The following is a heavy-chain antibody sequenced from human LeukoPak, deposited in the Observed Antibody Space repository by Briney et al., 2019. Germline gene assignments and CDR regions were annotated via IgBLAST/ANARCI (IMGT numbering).Heavy chain of an antibody. CDR1: GFTFSSYA. J-gene: IGHJ4*02. D-gene: IGHD3-9*01. Sequence: GGSLRLSCAASGFTFSSYATHWVRQAPGKGLEWVAVISYDGSNKYYADSVKGRFTISRDNSKNTLYLQMNSLRAEDTAVYYCARDYRAWDILTGYYSPGDYWGQGTLVTVSS. CDR3: ARDYRAWDILTGYYSPGDY. V-gene: IGHV3-30*04. CDR2: ISYDGSNK.